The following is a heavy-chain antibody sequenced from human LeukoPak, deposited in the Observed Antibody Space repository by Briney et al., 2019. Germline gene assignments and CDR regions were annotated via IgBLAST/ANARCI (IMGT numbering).Heavy chain of an antibody. D-gene: IGHD3-22*01. Sequence: SETLSLTCTVSDGSISGYYWNWIRQPPGKGLEWIGYIYYSGSTNYNPSLKSRVTISVDTSKNQFSLKLSSVTAADTAVYYCARGADSSGYYSIFYFDYWGQGTLVTVSS. CDR1: DGSISGYY. CDR2: IYYSGST. J-gene: IGHJ4*02. V-gene: IGHV4-59*01. CDR3: ARGADSSGYYSIFYFDY.